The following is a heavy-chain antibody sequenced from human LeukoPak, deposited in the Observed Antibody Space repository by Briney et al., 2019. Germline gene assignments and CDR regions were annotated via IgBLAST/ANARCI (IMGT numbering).Heavy chain of an antibody. CDR2: IYYSGST. Sequence: SETLSLTCTVSGGSISSSSYYWGWIRQPPGKGLEWIGSIYYSGSTYYNPSLKSRVTISVDTSKNQFSLKLSSVTAADTAVYYCARAQPEEGLNYWGQGTLVTVSS. CDR1: GGSISSSSYY. V-gene: IGHV4-39*07. CDR3: ARAQPEEGLNY. D-gene: IGHD3-16*01. J-gene: IGHJ4*02.